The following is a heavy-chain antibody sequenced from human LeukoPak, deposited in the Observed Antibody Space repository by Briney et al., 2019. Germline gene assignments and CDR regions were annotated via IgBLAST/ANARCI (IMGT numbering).Heavy chain of an antibody. CDR2: INAGNGNT. D-gene: IGHD3-3*02. Sequence: GASVKVSCKASGYTFTSYAVHWVRQAPGQRLEWMGWINAGNGNTKYSQKFQGRVTITRDTSASTAYMELSSLRSEDTAVYYCASSNHFWSGYYLLDYWSQGTLVTVSS. CDR3: ASSNHFWSGYYLLDY. J-gene: IGHJ4*02. V-gene: IGHV1-3*01. CDR1: GYTFTSYA.